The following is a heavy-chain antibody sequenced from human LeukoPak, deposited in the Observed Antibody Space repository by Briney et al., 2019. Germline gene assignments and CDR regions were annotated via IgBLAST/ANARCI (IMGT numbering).Heavy chain of an antibody. Sequence: GESLKISCKGSGYSFTSYWIGWVRQMPGKGLEWMGIIYPGDSDTRYSPSFQGQVTISADKSISTAYLQWSSLKASDTAMYYCARHGEYSSSFPTDDAFDIWGQGTMVTVSS. V-gene: IGHV5-51*01. CDR3: ARHGEYSSSFPTDDAFDI. CDR1: GYSFTSYW. J-gene: IGHJ3*02. CDR2: IYPGDSDT. D-gene: IGHD6-6*01.